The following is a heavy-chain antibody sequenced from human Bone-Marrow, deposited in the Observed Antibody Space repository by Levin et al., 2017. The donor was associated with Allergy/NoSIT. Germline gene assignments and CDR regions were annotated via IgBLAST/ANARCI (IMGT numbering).Heavy chain of an antibody. CDR2: ISDDGTKK. CDR1: GFSFGTYA. CDR3: ARDGSTRWDEEGYYYYNGMDV. V-gene: IGHV3-30*04. D-gene: IGHD6-19*01. J-gene: IGHJ6*02. Sequence: GESLKISCAASGFSFGTYALHWVRQAPGKGLEWVAIISDDGTKKYYAESMKGRITVSRDNSNNTLFLQMNSVRPEDTAVYYCARDGSTRWDEEGYYYYNGMDVWGQGTTVTVSS.